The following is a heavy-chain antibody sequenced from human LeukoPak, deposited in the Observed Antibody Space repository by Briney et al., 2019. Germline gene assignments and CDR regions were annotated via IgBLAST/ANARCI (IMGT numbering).Heavy chain of an antibody. J-gene: IGHJ4*02. Sequence: PGGSLRLSCAASGFTFSGHAMHWVRQTPGVGLEWVAIIGNDGRDQHYSESVKGRFTISRDNSKNTLFLQLNSLRPEDTALYLCARDLMWCFDYWGQGTLVTVSS. CDR2: IGNDGRDQ. CDR3: ARDLMWCFDY. D-gene: IGHD2-21*01. V-gene: IGHV3-30*02. CDR1: GFTFSGHA.